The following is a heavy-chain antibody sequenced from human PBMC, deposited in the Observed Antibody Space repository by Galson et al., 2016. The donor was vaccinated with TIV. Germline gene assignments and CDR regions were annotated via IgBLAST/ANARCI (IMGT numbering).Heavy chain of an antibody. V-gene: IGHV4-61*09. J-gene: IGHJ4*02. CDR1: GGTLTSATYF. CDR2: ISPTRRT. Sequence: TLSLTCTVSGGTLTSATYFWTWIRQPAGKGLEWIGHISPTRRTNYNTSLKSRVTISIDTFKNQFSLRLTSVTAADTAMYYCARVAAYGSGSYQWNFESWGQGILVTVSS. CDR3: ARVAAYGSGSYQWNFES. D-gene: IGHD3-10*01.